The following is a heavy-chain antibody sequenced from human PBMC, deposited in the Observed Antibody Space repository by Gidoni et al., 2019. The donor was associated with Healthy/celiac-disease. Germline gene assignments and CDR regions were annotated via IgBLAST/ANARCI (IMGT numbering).Heavy chain of an antibody. CDR2: IVVGSGNT. V-gene: IGHV1-58*01. Sequence: QMQLVQSGPEVKKPGTSVKVSCKASGFTFTSSAVTWVRQARGQRLEWIGWIVVGSGNTNYAQKFQERVTITRDMSTSTAYMELSSLRSEDTAVYYCAAGGYDYVWGSYFSGYYFDYWGQGTLVTVSS. D-gene: IGHD3-16*01. CDR1: GFTFTSSA. J-gene: IGHJ4*02. CDR3: AAGGYDYVWGSYFSGYYFDY.